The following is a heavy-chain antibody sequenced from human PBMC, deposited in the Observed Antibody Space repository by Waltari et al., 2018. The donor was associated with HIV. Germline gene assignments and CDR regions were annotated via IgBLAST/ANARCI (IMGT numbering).Heavy chain of an antibody. CDR3: AREAGDFWSGYGAFDI. J-gene: IGHJ3*02. Sequence: QVQLVQSGAEVKKPGASVKVSCKASGYTFTSYGISWVRQAPGQGLEWMGWISTYNGNTNNEQKLQGKVTRTTDTSTSTAYMELRSLRSDDTAVYYCAREAGDFWSGYGAFDIWGQGTMVTVSS. CDR1: GYTFTSYG. D-gene: IGHD3-3*01. CDR2: ISTYNGNT. V-gene: IGHV1-18*01.